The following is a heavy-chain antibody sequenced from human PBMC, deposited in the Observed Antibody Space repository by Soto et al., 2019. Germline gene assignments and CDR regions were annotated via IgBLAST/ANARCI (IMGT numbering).Heavy chain of an antibody. CDR1: GFTFSTHA. J-gene: IGHJ4*02. D-gene: IGHD1-20*01. V-gene: IGHV3-30-3*01. CDR3: ARDQTGITTTGGGRMDH. CDR2: VSFDGSNK. Sequence: QVQLVESGGGVVQPGRSLRLSCAASGFTFSTHAMHWVRQAPGKGLECVAIVSFDGSNKYYADSVKGRFTISRDNSKNTLDLQMSGLTPEDTAVYYCARDQTGITTTGGGRMDHRGKGTLVTVSS.